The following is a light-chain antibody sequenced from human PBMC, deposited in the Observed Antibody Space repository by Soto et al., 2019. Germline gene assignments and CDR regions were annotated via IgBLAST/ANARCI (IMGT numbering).Light chain of an antibody. V-gene: IGLV2-8*01. CDR1: SSDVGRHNY. J-gene: IGLJ2*01. CDR3: SSYSDTDYFVL. Sequence: QSVLAQPPSASGSPGQSVTISCTGTSSDVGRHNYVSWYQQHPGKAPKLLIFEVNKRPSGVPDRFSASTSGITASLTVSGLQPEDEAAYYCSSYSDTDYFVLFCGGTKVAVL. CDR2: EVN.